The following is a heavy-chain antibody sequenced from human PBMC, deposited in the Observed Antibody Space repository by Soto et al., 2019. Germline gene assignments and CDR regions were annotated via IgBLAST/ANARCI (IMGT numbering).Heavy chain of an antibody. V-gene: IGHV1-69*06. CDR2: IIPLFDAT. CDR3: ARDRSSSWYNGTFYFDS. J-gene: IGHJ4*02. Sequence: QVQLVQSGAEVRKPGSSVKVSCKASGGTFTTYDISWVRQAPGQGLEWMGGIIPLFDATKYAQKFQGRVTITADKSTGTASMELRSLRSEDTAMYYCARDRSSSWYNGTFYFDSWGQGTLVTVSS. D-gene: IGHD6-19*01. CDR1: GGTFTTYD.